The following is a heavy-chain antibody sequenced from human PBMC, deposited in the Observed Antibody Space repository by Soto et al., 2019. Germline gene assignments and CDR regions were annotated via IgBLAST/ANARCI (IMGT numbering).Heavy chain of an antibody. J-gene: IGHJ6*02. D-gene: IGHD6-19*01. CDR3: ARVGGIAVARTYNYYGMDV. V-gene: IGHV4-34*01. Sequence: PSETLSLTCAVYGGSFSGYYWSWIRQPPGKGLEWIGEINHSGSTNYNPSLKSRVTISVDTSKNQFSLKLNSVTAADTAVYYCARVGGIAVARTYNYYGMDVWGQGTTVTVSS. CDR2: INHSGST. CDR1: GGSFSGYY.